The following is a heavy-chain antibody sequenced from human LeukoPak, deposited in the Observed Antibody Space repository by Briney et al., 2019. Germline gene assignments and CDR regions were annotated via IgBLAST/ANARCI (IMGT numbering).Heavy chain of an antibody. CDR1: GYTFTSYG. CDR2: ISAYNGNT. J-gene: IGHJ4*02. Sequence: ASVKVSCKASGYTFTSYGISWVRQAPGQGLEWVGWISAYNGNTNYAQKLQGRVTMTTDTSTSTAYMELRSLRSDDTAVYYCARAPRYYYDSSGYPTDYWGQGTLVTVSS. V-gene: IGHV1-18*01. CDR3: ARAPRYYYDSSGYPTDY. D-gene: IGHD3-22*01.